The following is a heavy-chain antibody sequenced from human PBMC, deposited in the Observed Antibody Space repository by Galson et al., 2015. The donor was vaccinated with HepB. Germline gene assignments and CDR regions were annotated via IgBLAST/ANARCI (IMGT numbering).Heavy chain of an antibody. J-gene: IGHJ1*01. CDR3: ARVNSGYYSEYFQH. Sequence: LSLTCTVSGGSISSGSYYWSWIRQPAGEGLEWIGRIYTSGSTNYNPSLKSRVTMSVDTSKNQFSLKLSSVTAADTAVYYCARVNSGYYSEYFQHWGQGTLVTVSS. D-gene: IGHD3-22*01. CDR1: GGSISSGSYY. V-gene: IGHV4-61*02. CDR2: IYTSGST.